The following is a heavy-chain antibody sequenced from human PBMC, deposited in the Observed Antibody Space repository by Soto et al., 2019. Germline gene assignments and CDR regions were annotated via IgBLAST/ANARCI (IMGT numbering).Heavy chain of an antibody. J-gene: IGHJ6*02. CDR1: GFTFRDYY. CDR2: IDSSTKYT. CDR3: AREYYYTMDG. Sequence: QVQLVESGGGLVRPGGSLRLSCEASGFTFRDYYMTWFRQAPGKGLEWLSYIDSSTKYTNYADSVKGRFTISRDNAKNSLDLQMNSLRADDTAVYYCAREYYYTMDGWGQGTMVTVSS. V-gene: IGHV3-11*05.